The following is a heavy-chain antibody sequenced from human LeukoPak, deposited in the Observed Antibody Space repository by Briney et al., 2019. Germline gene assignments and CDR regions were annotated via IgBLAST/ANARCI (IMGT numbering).Heavy chain of an antibody. CDR1: GFPFSSFV. CDR3: ARYRTATDRFFDY. J-gene: IGHJ4*01. CDR2: IGADGGGI. V-gene: IGHV3-23*01. Sequence: GGSLRLSCAASGFPFSSFVMNWVRQAPVKGLEWVSVIGADGGGIHYADSVKGRFTISRDNSKNTLFLQMDSLTAEDTAIYYCARYRTATDRFFDYWGHGTLVTVSS. D-gene: IGHD5-12*01.